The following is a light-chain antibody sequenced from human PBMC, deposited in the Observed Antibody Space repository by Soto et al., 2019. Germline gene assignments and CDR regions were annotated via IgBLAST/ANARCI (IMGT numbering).Light chain of an antibody. CDR1: QSISSW. Sequence: DIPMTQSPSTLSASVGDRVSITCRATQSISSWLAWYQQKPGNAPTLLIYKASSLESGVPSRFSGSGSGTEFTLTISSLQPDDFATYYCQQYNSFSRTFGQGTKLEIK. CDR2: KAS. J-gene: IGKJ1*01. V-gene: IGKV1-5*03. CDR3: QQYNSFSRT.